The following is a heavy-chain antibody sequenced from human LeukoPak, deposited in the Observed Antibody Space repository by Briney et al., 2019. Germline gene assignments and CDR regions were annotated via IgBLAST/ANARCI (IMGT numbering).Heavy chain of an antibody. CDR2: IRYDGSNK. V-gene: IGHV3-30*02. J-gene: IGHJ4*02. CDR3: AKDRHQLGEPRPPDY. Sequence: GGSLRLSCAASGFTFSSYAMSWVSQAPGKGLEWVAFIRYDGSNKYYADSVKGRFTISRDNSKNPLYLQMNSLRAEDTAVYYCAKDRHQLGEPRPPDYWGQGTLVTVSS. CDR1: GFTFSSYA. D-gene: IGHD3-16*01.